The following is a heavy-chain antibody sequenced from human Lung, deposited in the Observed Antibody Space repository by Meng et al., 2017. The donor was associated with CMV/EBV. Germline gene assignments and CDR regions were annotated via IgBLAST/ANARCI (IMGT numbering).Heavy chain of an antibody. Sequence: FTFSGSAMHWVRQASGKGLAWVGRIRSQANSYATAYAASVKGRFTISRDDSKNTAYLQMNSLKTEDTAVYYCTRPGWERSTGVWFDPWGQGTLVTVSS. D-gene: IGHD1-26*01. CDR3: TRPGWERSTGVWFDP. CDR1: FTFSGSA. J-gene: IGHJ5*02. CDR2: IRSQANSYAT. V-gene: IGHV3-73*01.